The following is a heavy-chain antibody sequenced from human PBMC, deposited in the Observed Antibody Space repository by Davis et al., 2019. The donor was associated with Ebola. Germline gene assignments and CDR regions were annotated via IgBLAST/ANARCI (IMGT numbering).Heavy chain of an antibody. J-gene: IGHJ4*02. Sequence: PSETLSLTCTVSGGSISSYYWSWIRQPPGKGLEWIGEINHSGSTNYNPSLKSRVTISVDTSKNQFSLKLSSVTAADTAVYYCARVTDGGSGSYWGQGTLVTVSS. D-gene: IGHD3-10*01. V-gene: IGHV4-34*01. CDR3: ARVTDGGSGSY. CDR1: GGSISSYY. CDR2: INHSGST.